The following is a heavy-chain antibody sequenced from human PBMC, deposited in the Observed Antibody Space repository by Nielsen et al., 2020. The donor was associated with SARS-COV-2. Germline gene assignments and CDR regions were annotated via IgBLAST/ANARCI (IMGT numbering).Heavy chain of an antibody. J-gene: IGHJ4*02. CDR1: GYTFSHYS. Sequence: ASVKVSCKASGYTFSHYSLHWVRQAPGQGLQWMGWINGGDGNTKYSQEFQGRLTITRDTSASTVYMALSSLRSEDTAIYYCASRIVAAFDFWCQGTLLAVSS. D-gene: IGHD1-26*01. V-gene: IGHV1-3*01. CDR3: ASRIVAAFDF. CDR2: INGGDGNT.